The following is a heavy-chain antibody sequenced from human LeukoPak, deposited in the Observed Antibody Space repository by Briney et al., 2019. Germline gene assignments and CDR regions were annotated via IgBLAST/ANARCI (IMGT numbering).Heavy chain of an antibody. CDR1: GGSISSYY. D-gene: IGHD3-22*01. CDR2: IYYSGST. J-gene: IGHJ4*02. CDR3: ARGGYYDSSGYYRLSRYPLDY. Sequence: SETLSLTCTVSGGSISSYYWGWIRQPPGKGLEWIGYIYYSGSTDYNPSLKGRVTISVDTSKNQFSLKLSSVTAADTAVYYCARGGYYDSSGYYRLSRYPLDYWGQGTLVTVSS. V-gene: IGHV4-59*01.